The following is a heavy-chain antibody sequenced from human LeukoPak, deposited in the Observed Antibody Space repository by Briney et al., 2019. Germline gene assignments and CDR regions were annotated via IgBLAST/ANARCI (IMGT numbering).Heavy chain of an antibody. V-gene: IGHV3-15*01. CDR3: TSTYYYDSSGYYPLDY. Sequence: PGGSLRLSCAASGFSFSNAWMSWVRKAPGKGXXXXXXXXXKTDGGTTDYAAPVKCRFTISRDDSKNTLYLQMNSLKTEDTAVYYCTSTYYYDSSGYYPLDYWGQGTLVTVSS. J-gene: IGHJ4*02. D-gene: IGHD3-22*01. CDR1: GFSFSNAW. CDR2: XXXKTDGGTT.